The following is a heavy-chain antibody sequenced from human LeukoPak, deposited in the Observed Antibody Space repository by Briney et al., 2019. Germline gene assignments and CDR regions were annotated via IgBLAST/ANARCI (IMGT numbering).Heavy chain of an antibody. CDR2: ISGSGVSA. D-gene: IGHD5-18*01. CDR3: AKEYGYTYGEFDY. J-gene: IGHJ4*02. CDR1: GFTFRTSG. Sequence: GGSLRLSCAASGFTFRTSGMSWVRQAPGKGLEWVSAISGSGVSAYYADSVKGRFTISRDNSKNTLYLQMNSLRAEDTAVYYCAKEYGYTYGEFDYWGQGTLVTVSS. V-gene: IGHV3-23*01.